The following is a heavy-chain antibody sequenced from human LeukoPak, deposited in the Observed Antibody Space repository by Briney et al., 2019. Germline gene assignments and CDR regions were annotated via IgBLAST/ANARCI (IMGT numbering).Heavy chain of an antibody. Sequence: PSQTLSLTCGISGYSVSSNNGAWNWIRQSPSRGLEWLGRTYYRSKWYNDYAGSMKGRITISPDTSKNQFSLQLNSVTPEDTAVYYCARDVGTSGWYPFDYWGQGTLVTVSS. CDR1: GYSVSSNNGA. CDR3: ARDVGTSGWYPFDY. J-gene: IGHJ4*02. D-gene: IGHD6-19*01. V-gene: IGHV6-1*01. CDR2: TYYRSKWYN.